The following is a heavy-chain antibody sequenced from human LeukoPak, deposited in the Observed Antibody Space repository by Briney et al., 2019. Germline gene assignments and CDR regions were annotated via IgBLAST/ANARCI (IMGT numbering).Heavy chain of an antibody. CDR2: ISYDGSNE. D-gene: IGHD3/OR15-3a*01. CDR1: GFTFSSYG. Sequence: GGSLRLSCAASGFTFSSYGIPWVRQAPGKGLEWVAVISYDGSNEYYVDSVKGRFTISRDNSKNTMYLQMNSLRAEDTAVYYCAKGGTGSYYYYGMDVWGQGTTVTVSS. J-gene: IGHJ6*02. CDR3: AKGGTGSYYYYGMDV. V-gene: IGHV3-30*18.